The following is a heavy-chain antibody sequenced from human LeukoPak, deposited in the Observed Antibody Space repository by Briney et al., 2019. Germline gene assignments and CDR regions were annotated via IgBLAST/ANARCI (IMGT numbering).Heavy chain of an antibody. CDR1: SFTFISYE. Sequence: GRSLRLFCPPASFTFISYEMNWVQQDRGKGLEWLSYISSSGSTIYYAASVKGRFTISRDNAKNSLYLQMNSLRAEDTAVYYCASGPEYYYGARDYWGQGTLVTVSS. CDR3: ASGPEYYYGARDY. J-gene: IGHJ4*02. CDR2: ISSSGSTI. D-gene: IGHD3-10*01. V-gene: IGHV3-48*03.